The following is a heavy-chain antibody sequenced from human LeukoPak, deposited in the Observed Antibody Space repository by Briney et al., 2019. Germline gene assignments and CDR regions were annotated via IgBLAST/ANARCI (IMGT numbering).Heavy chain of an antibody. D-gene: IGHD6-13*01. CDR1: GGSFSGYY. V-gene: IGHV4-34*01. Sequence: SETLSLTCAVYGGSFSGYYWSWIRQPPGKGLEWIGEISHSGSTNYNPSLKSRVTISVDTSKNQFSLKLSSVTAADTAVYYCARGLIAERLQHWGQGTLVTVSS. CDR3: ARGLIAERLQH. J-gene: IGHJ1*01. CDR2: ISHSGST.